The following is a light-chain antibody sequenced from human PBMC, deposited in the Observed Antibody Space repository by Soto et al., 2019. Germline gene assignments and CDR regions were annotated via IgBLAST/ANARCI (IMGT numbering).Light chain of an antibody. CDR1: RSDVGGYNL. V-gene: IGLV2-14*02. Sequence: QSVLTQPASVSGSPGQSITLPCTGSRSDVGGYNLVSWYQQLPGKAPKLMISEVSNRPSGVSNRFSGSKSGNTASLTISGLQAEDEADYYCSSYTAGGTIFGTGTKVTVL. CDR3: SSYTAGGTI. CDR2: EVS. J-gene: IGLJ1*01.